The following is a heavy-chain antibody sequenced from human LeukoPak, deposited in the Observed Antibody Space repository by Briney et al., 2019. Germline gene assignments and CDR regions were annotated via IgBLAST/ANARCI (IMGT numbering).Heavy chain of an antibody. CDR1: GHPFSNCF. J-gene: IGHJ2*01. Sequence: GGFLRLSCILSGHPFSNCFMSGAGQAPGKGLEWVSVITSSGGNTYYADFVKGRFTISRDNSKNTVYLQMNSLRAEDTAVYYWAKLSTDSIIVRDWYFYLRGRGTLVTVSS. V-gene: IGHV3-23*01. CDR3: AKLSTDSIIVRDWYFYL. CDR2: ITSSGGNT. D-gene: IGHD3-22*01.